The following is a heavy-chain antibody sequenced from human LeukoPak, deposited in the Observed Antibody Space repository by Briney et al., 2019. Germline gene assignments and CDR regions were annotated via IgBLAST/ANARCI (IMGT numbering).Heavy chain of an antibody. CDR2: IYSGGST. CDR3: ARGEVYWTTSFDY. J-gene: IGHJ4*02. D-gene: IGHD1-1*01. V-gene: IGHV3-53*01. CDR1: GFTVSSNY. Sequence: GGSLRLSCAASGFTVSSNYMSWVRQAPGKGLEWVSVIYSGGSTYYADSVKGRFTISRDNSKNTLYLQMNSLRAEDTAVYYCARGEVYWTTSFDYWGQGTLVTVSS.